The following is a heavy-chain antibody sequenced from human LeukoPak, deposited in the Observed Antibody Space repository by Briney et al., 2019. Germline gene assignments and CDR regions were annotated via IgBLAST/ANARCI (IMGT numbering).Heavy chain of an antibody. V-gene: IGHV3-11*06. D-gene: IGHD1-1*01. CDR3: ARGTGTTAYFDY. Sequence: GSLRLSFAASGFPFSDYYMSWIRQAPGKGLEWVSYISSSSSYTKYADSVKGRFTISRDNAKNSLYLQVNSLRAEDTAVYYCARGTGTTAYFDYWGQGTLVTVSS. J-gene: IGHJ4*02. CDR1: GFPFSDYY. CDR2: ISSSSSYT.